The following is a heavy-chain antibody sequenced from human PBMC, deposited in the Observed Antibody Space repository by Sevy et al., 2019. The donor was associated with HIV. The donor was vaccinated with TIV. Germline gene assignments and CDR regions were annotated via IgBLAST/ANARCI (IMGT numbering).Heavy chain of an antibody. J-gene: IGHJ6*02. CDR3: ARTGSYADTYYYYYAMDV. CDR2: INQDGSEE. D-gene: IGHD3-16*01. CDR1: AFTFSSYW. V-gene: IGHV3-7*01. Sequence: GGSLRLSCAASAFTFSSYWMTWVRQAPGKGLEWVANINQDGSEENYVDFVKGRFTIFRDNAKNSLFLKMNSLRAEDTAVYYCARTGSYADTYYYYYAMDVWGPGTTVTVSS.